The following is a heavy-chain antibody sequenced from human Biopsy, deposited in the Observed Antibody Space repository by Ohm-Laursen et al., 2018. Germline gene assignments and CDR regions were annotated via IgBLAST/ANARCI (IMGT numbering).Heavy chain of an antibody. Sequence: ASAKVSCKPSGYTFTAFSVHWLRQAPGQGLERMGWINPKSGDTDYPQNFQGRVSMTRDTSISTAYMDLSRLRSDDTAVYYCARGRRHCSGTCSRWYFDLWGRGTLVTVSS. CDR3: ARGRRHCSGTCSRWYFDL. V-gene: IGHV1-2*02. CDR1: GYTFTAFS. CDR2: INPKSGDT. J-gene: IGHJ2*01. D-gene: IGHD2-2*01.